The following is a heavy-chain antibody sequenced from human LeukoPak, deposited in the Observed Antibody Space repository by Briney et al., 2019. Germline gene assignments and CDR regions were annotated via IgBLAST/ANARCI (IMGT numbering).Heavy chain of an antibody. V-gene: IGHV1-2*02. Sequence: PWASVKVSCKASGYTLTGHFIHWVRQAPGQGLEWMGWINPNSAGTFYAQGFQGRVTMTSDTSISTAYMELSRLTSDDTAVYYCAREGYRTAPGTFDYWGQGTLVTVSS. J-gene: IGHJ4*02. D-gene: IGHD6-13*01. CDR2: INPNSAGT. CDR1: GYTLTGHF. CDR3: AREGYRTAPGTFDY.